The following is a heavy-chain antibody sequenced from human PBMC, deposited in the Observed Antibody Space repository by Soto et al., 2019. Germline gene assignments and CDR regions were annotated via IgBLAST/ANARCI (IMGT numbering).Heavy chain of an antibody. CDR3: ARGGKYDYVWGSYPYYYYYGMDV. D-gene: IGHD3-16*02. CDR1: GGTFSSYA. Sequence: GASVKVSCKASGGTFSSYAVSWVRQAPGQGLEWMGGIIPIFGTANYAQKFQGRVTITADESTSTAYMELSSLRSEDTAVYYCARGGKYDYVWGSYPYYYYYGMDVWGQGTTVTVSS. V-gene: IGHV1-69*13. CDR2: IIPIFGTA. J-gene: IGHJ6*02.